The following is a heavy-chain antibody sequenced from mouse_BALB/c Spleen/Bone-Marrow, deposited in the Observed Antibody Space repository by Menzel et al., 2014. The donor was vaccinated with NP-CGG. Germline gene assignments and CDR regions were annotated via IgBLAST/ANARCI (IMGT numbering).Heavy chain of an antibody. Sequence: KQSGSELVRPGASVKLSCKASGYTFTSYWMHWVKQRHGQGLEWIGNIYPGSGSTNYDEKFKSKGTLTVDTSSSTAYMHLSSLTSEDSAVYYCTRGGTTAFDYWGQGTTLTASS. CDR3: TRGGTTAFDY. CDR2: IYPGSGST. V-gene: IGHV1S22*01. J-gene: IGHJ2*01. CDR1: GYTFTSYW. D-gene: IGHD1-2*01.